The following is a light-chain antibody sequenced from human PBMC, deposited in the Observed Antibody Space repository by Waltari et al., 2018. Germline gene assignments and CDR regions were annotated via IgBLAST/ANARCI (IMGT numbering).Light chain of an antibody. CDR3: QQYGGSPTYT. Sequence: ESVLTQSPGTLSLSPGERATLSRRASQSVSSNYLAWYQQRPGQAPRLLFFGASSRATGVPDRFSGSVSGTDFTLTISRLEPEDFAVYFCQQYGGSPTYTFGQGTKLEIK. CDR1: QSVSSNY. V-gene: IGKV3-20*01. CDR2: GAS. J-gene: IGKJ2*01.